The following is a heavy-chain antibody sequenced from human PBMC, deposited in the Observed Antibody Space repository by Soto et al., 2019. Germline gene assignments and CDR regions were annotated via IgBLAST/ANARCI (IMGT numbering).Heavy chain of an antibody. CDR1: GYTFTGYY. CDR3: ASGGVGIRSASLVATLGKLFDY. CDR2: INPNSGGT. Sequence: ASVKVSCKASGYTFTGYYMHWVRQAPGQGLEWMGWINPNSGGTNYAQKFQGWVTMTRDTSISTAYMELSRLRSDDTAVYYCASGGVGIRSASLVATLGKLFDYWGQGTLVTVSS. V-gene: IGHV1-2*04. J-gene: IGHJ4*02. D-gene: IGHD5-12*01.